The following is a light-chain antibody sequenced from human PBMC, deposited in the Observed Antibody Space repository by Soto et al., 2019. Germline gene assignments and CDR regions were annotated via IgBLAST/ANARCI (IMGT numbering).Light chain of an antibody. Sequence: DIQMTQSPASLSASVGDRVTISCRASQSIGRNLNWYQQKPGEAPTLLMFTSSNLQSGVPSRFSGSGSGTDFIFTISSLQPEDFATYYCQQSYSTPPTFGQGTKVDIK. V-gene: IGKV1-39*01. J-gene: IGKJ1*01. CDR3: QQSYSTPPT. CDR1: QSIGRN. CDR2: TSS.